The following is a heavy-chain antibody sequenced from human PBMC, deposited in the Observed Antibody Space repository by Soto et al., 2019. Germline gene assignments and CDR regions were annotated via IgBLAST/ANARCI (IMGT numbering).Heavy chain of an antibody. D-gene: IGHD4-17*01. Sequence: ASVKVSCKASGYTFTGYYMHWVRQAPGQGLEWMGWINPNSGGTNYAQKFQGRVTMTRDTSISTAYMELSRLRSDDTAVYYCAREGGYGGNSGGSYGMDVWGQGTTVTVSS. CDR3: AREGGYGGNSGGSYGMDV. J-gene: IGHJ6*02. CDR1: GYTFTGYY. CDR2: INPNSGGT. V-gene: IGHV1-2*02.